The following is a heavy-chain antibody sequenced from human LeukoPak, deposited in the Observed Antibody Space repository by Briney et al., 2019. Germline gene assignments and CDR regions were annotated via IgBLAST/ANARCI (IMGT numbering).Heavy chain of an antibody. CDR3: ASGPYYYDSSATDNSEYFQH. J-gene: IGHJ1*01. V-gene: IGHV1-18*04. D-gene: IGHD3-22*01. CDR2: ISAYNGNT. CDR1: GYSFTTYY. Sequence: ASVKVSCKASGYSFTTYYVHWVRQAPGQGLEWMGWISAYNGNTNYAQKLQGRVTMTTDTSTSTAYMELRSLRSDDTAVYYCASGPYYYDSSATDNSEYFQHRGQGTLVTVSS.